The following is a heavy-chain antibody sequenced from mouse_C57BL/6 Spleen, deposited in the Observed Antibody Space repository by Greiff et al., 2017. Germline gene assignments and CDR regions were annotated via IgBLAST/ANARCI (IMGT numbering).Heavy chain of an antibody. CDR1: GYTFTEYT. CDR2: FYPGSGRI. Sequence: QVQLKQSGAELVKPGASVKLSCKASGYTFTEYTIHWVKQRSGQGLEWIGWFYPGSGRIKYNEKFKDKATLTADKSSSTVYMGLSRLTSEDSAVYFCARHEGYGNYEGGAMDYWGQGTSVTVSS. V-gene: IGHV1-62-2*01. CDR3: ARHEGYGNYEGGAMDY. D-gene: IGHD2-1*01. J-gene: IGHJ4*01.